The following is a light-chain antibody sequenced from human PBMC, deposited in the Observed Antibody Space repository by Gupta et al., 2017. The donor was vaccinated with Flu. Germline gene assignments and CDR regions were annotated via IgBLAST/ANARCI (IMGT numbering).Light chain of an antibody. CDR3: QSYDNDNWV. Sequence: NFMLTQPHSVSESPGKTVTISCTRSSGSLASNYVQWYQQRPGSSPTTVIYDDNERPSGVPDRFSGSIDSPSNSASLTISGLKTEDEADYYCQSYDNDNWVFGGGTKLTVL. CDR1: SGSLASNY. J-gene: IGLJ3*02. V-gene: IGLV6-57*01. CDR2: DDN.